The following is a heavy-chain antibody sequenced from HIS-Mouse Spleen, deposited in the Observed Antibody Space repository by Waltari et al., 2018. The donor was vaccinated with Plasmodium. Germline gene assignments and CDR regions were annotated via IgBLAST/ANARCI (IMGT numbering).Heavy chain of an antibody. J-gene: IGHJ1*01. CDR1: GYTFTGYY. CDR2: INPNSGGT. V-gene: IGHV1-2*02. D-gene: IGHD6-13*01. CDR3: ARVLGYKAAAGTFVEYFQH. Sequence: QVQLVQSGAEVKKPGASVKVSCKASGYTFTGYYMHWVRQAPVHGLEWMGWINPNSGGTNYAQKFQGRVTMTRDTSISTAYMELSRLRSDDTAVYYCARVLGYKAAAGTFVEYFQHWGQGTLVTVSS.